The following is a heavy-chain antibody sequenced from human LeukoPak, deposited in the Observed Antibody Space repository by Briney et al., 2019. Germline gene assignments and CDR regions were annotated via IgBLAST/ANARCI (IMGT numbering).Heavy chain of an antibody. CDR2: IFYAGST. Sequence: PSETLSLTCTVSAGSISIVTYHGGWIRQPPGKGLQWIGSIFYAGSTYYNPSLRSRVSISVDTSKDQFSLKLFPVTAADTAVYYCARSGWPMGGFDPWGQGILVTVSS. CDR1: AGSISIVTYH. V-gene: IGHV4-39*01. CDR3: ARSGWPMGGFDP. J-gene: IGHJ5*02. D-gene: IGHD3-10*01.